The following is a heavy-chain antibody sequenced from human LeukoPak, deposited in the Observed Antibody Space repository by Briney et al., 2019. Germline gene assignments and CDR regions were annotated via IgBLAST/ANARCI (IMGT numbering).Heavy chain of an antibody. CDR2: ISAYNGNT. D-gene: IGHD3-3*01. CDR3: ARGNNYDFWSGYYRFDP. V-gene: IGHV1-18*01. J-gene: IGHJ5*02. Sequence: ASVKVSCKASGYTFTSYGIGWVRQAPGQGLEWMGWISAYNGNTNYAQKLQGRVTMTTDTSTSTAYMELRSLRSDDTAVYYCARGNNYDFWSGYYRFDPWGQGTLVTVSS. CDR1: GYTFTSYG.